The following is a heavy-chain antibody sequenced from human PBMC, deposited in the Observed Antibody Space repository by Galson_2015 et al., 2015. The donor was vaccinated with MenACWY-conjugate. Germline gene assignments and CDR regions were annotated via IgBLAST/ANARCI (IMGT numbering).Heavy chain of an antibody. V-gene: IGHV5-51*01. Sequence: QSGAEVTKPGESLKISCTGSGYSFSTYWIAWVRQLPGKGLEWMGLISPGDSNTRYSPAFHGQVTISADKSISTAYLQLHSLQASDAAMYYCARHPPGGRGLDVWGRGTTVTVSS. J-gene: IGHJ6*02. D-gene: IGHD1-26*01. CDR1: GYSFSTYW. CDR2: ISPGDSNT. CDR3: ARHPPGGRGLDV.